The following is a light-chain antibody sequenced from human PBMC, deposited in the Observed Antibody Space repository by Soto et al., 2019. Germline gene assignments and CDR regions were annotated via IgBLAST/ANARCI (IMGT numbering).Light chain of an antibody. Sequence: EIVMTQSPATLSVSPGERATLSCRASQSIMFSLAWYQQKPGQAPRLLISGASTRATGIPARFSGSGSGKEFTLTISSLQSEDFGVYYCQQYYDWPPPTFGGGTKVEIK. V-gene: IGKV3-15*01. CDR2: GAS. J-gene: IGKJ4*01. CDR3: QQYYDWPPPT. CDR1: QSIMFS.